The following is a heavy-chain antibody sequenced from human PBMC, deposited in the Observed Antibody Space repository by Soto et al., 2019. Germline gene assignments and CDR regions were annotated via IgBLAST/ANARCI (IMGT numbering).Heavy chain of an antibody. CDR1: GVSVRSYT. CDR2: VFSSVSA. J-gene: IGHJ4*02. V-gene: IGHV4-4*07. CDR3: AIYGRTTGDT. Sequence: SENLSLTCIVSGVSVRSYTRSWVRQPANKGLEWIGRVFSSVSATYNPSLKSRVSISMDTPENRISLKLDSVTAADAGVYLCAIYGRTTGDTWGPGSLVT. D-gene: IGHD2-21*02.